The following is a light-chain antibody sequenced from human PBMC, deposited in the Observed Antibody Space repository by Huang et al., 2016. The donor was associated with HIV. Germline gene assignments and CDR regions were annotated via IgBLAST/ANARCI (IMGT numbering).Light chain of an antibody. CDR1: PSIFYSSNNMND. CDR3: QQYYNVPFT. Sequence: IVMTQSPASLAVSLGERATINCKSSPSIFYSSNNMNDLAWYQQKPGQSPKLLIYWAATLGSGVPDRFTGSGSGTDFSLSISSLQAEDVALYYCQQYYNVPFTFGQGTKLDIK. V-gene: IGKV4-1*01. J-gene: IGKJ2*01. CDR2: WAA.